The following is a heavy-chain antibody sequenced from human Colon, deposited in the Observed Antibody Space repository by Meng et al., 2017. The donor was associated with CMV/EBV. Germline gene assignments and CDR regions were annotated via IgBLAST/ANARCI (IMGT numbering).Heavy chain of an antibody. J-gene: IGHJ4*02. D-gene: IGHD5-18*01. CDR3: ARDLQLSN. CDR2: ITSSSGTI. CDR1: GFTFSSYS. V-gene: IGHV3-48*04. Sequence: GESLKISCAASGFTFSSYSMNWVRQAPGKGLEWVSSITSSSGTIYYADSVKGRFTIFRDNAKNSLHLQMNSLRADDTAVYYCARDLQLSNWGQGTLVTVSS.